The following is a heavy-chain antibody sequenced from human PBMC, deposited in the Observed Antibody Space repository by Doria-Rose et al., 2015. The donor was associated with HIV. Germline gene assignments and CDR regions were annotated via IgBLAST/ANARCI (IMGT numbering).Heavy chain of an antibody. CDR3: ARIKSSRWYHKYYFDF. V-gene: IGHV2-26*01. CDR2: IFSDDER. J-gene: IGHJ4*02. CDR1: GVSLSSLGMG. D-gene: IGHD6-13*01. Sequence: QITLKESGPVLAKPTETLTLTCTVFGVSLSSLGMGVSWIRQPPGKALEWLANIFSDDERSYKTSLKSSLTISRGTSKSQVVLTMTDMDPVDTATYYCARIKSSRWYHKYYFDFWGQGTLVIVSA.